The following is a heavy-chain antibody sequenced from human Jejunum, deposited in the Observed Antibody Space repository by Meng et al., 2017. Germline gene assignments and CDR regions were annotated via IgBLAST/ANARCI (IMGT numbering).Heavy chain of an antibody. CDR3: AKYWTLYDSSGSHRALNS. CDR1: GFIFSSYS. CDR2: ISDSGDYT. V-gene: IGHV3-23*01. J-gene: IGHJ4*02. Sequence: GGSLRLSCAASGFIFSSYSMTWVRQAPGMGLEWVSTISDSGDYTHYAGSVKGRFTISRDNSENTLYLHLNGLRAEDTAVYCCAKYWTLYDSSGSHRALNSWGQGTLVTVSS. D-gene: IGHD3-22*01.